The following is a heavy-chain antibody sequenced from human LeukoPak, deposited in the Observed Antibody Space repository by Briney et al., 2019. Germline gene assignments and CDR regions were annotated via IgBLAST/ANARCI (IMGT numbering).Heavy chain of an antibody. J-gene: IGHJ4*02. CDR1: GFTFSSYS. D-gene: IGHD5-18*01. Sequence: GGSLRLSCAASGFTFSSYSMNWVRQAPGKGLEWVSSISSSSSSYIYYADSVKGRFTISRDNAKNSLYLQMNSLRAEDTAVYYCARVRGYSYGGVDYWGQGTLVTVSS. V-gene: IGHV3-21*01. CDR3: ARVRGYSYGGVDY. CDR2: ISSSSSSYI.